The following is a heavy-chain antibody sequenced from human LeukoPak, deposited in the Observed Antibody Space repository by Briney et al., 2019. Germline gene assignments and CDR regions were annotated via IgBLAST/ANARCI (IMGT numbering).Heavy chain of an antibody. J-gene: IGHJ4*02. V-gene: IGHV3-21*01. Sequence: GGSLRLSCAASGFTFSSYSMNWVRQAPGKGLEWVSSISSSSSYIYYADSVKGRFTISRDNAKNSLYLQMNSLRAEDTAVYYCARGGARDGYYFDYWGQGTLVTVSS. CDR3: ARGGARDGYYFDY. CDR2: ISSSSSYI. D-gene: IGHD5-24*01. CDR1: GFTFSSYS.